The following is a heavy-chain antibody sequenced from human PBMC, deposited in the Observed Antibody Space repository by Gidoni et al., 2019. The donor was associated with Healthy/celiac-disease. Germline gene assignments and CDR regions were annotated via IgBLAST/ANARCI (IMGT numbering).Heavy chain of an antibody. CDR3: ARDADSSSSS. J-gene: IGHJ5*02. D-gene: IGHD6-6*01. V-gene: IGHV4-59*01. CDR1: GGSISSYY. Sequence: QVQLQESGPGLVKPSETLSLTCTVSGGSISSYYWSWIRQPPGKGLEWIGYIYYSGSTNYNPSLKSRGTISVDTSKNQFSLKLSSVTAADTAVYYCARDADSSSSSWGQGTLVTVSS. CDR2: IYYSGST.